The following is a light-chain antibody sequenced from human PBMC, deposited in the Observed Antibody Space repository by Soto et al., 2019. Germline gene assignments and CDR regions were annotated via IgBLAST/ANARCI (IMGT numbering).Light chain of an antibody. Sequence: EIVLTQSPGTLSLSPGERATLSCRASQSVSSSYLAWYQQKPGQAPRLLIHGASSRATDIPDRFSGSGSGTDFTLTISRLEPEDFAVYYCQRYGSSPFTFGPGTKVDIK. CDR2: GAS. J-gene: IGKJ3*01. CDR3: QRYGSSPFT. CDR1: QSVSSSY. V-gene: IGKV3-20*01.